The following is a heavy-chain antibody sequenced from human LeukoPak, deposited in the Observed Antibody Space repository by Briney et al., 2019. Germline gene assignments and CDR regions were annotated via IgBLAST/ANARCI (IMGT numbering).Heavy chain of an antibody. Sequence: GGSLRLSCAASGFTFSSYAMHWVRQAPGKGLEWVAVISYDGSNKYYADSVKGRFTISRDNSKNTLYLQMNSLRAEDTAVYYCAREGVYLDVFDIWGQGTMVTVSS. D-gene: IGHD2/OR15-2a*01. CDR1: GFTFSSYA. CDR3: AREGVYLDVFDI. CDR2: ISYDGSNK. J-gene: IGHJ3*02. V-gene: IGHV3-30-3*01.